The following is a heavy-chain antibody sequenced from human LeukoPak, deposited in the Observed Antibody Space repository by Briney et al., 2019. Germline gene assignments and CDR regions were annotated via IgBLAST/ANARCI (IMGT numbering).Heavy chain of an antibody. J-gene: IGHJ4*02. CDR3: AGDTPPGGDYYFEY. CDR1: GFSFSTYG. D-gene: IGHD3-16*01. V-gene: IGHV3-33*01. CDR2: IWHDGSKK. Sequence: GGSLRLSCAASGFSFSTYGMHWVRQAPGKGLEWLALIWHDGSKKYYADSVKGRFTISRDNSKNTLYLQLNDLRAEDTGVYYCAGDTPPGGDYYFEYWGQGTLVTVSS.